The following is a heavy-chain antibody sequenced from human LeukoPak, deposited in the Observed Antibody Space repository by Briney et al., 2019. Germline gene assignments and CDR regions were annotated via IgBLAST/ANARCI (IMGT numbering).Heavy chain of an antibody. Sequence: GRSLRLSCAASGFTFDDYAMHWGRQAPGKGLEWVSGISWNSGSIGYADSVKGRFTISRDNAKNSLYLQMNSLRAEDTALYYCAKGRSSTSCLDYWGQGTLVTVSS. CDR2: ISWNSGSI. CDR1: GFTFDDYA. CDR3: AKGRSSTSCLDY. J-gene: IGHJ4*02. V-gene: IGHV3-9*01. D-gene: IGHD2-2*01.